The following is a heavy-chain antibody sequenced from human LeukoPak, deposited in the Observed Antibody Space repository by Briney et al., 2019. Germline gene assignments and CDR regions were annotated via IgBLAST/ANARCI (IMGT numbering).Heavy chain of an antibody. V-gene: IGHV4-30-4*01. J-gene: IGHJ4*02. CDR2: IYYSGST. CDR1: GGTISSGDYY. Sequence: PSETLSLTCTVSGGTISSGDYYWSWIRQSPGKGLEWIGYIYYSGSTYYNPSLKSRVTISVDTSKNQFSLKLSSVTAADTAVHYCARAGVLLTISYYWGQGTLVTVSS. D-gene: IGHD3-3*01. CDR3: ARAGVLLTISYY.